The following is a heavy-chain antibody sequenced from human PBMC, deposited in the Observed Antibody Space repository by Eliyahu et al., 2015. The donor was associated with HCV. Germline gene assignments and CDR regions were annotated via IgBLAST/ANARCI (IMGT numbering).Heavy chain of an antibody. CDR3: SSGGGGIAVAGTGGWFDP. V-gene: IGHV4-59*12. Sequence: QVQLQESGPGLVKPSETLSLIXTVSGGXITTXYWSWXRRPPGKGLEWIGYIHYSGSTNYNPSLKSRVTMSVDTSKNQFSLKLTSVTAADTAVYYCSSGGGGIAVAGTGGWFDPWGQGTLVTVSS. D-gene: IGHD6-19*01. J-gene: IGHJ5*02. CDR2: IHYSGST. CDR1: GGXITTXY.